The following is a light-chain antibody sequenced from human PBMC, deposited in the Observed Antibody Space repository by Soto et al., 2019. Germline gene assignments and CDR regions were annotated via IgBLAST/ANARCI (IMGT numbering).Light chain of an antibody. V-gene: IGLV2-23*02. CDR1: RSDIGSYNS. J-gene: IGLJ3*02. CDR2: EVT. Sequence: QSALPQPASVSGSPGQSVTISCTGTRSDIGSYNSIAWYQQYSGKAPTVIIFEVTKRPSGISDRFSGSKSGSTASLTISGLQAEDEADYCCFSYAGDSTWVFGGGTKLTVL. CDR3: FSYAGDSTWV.